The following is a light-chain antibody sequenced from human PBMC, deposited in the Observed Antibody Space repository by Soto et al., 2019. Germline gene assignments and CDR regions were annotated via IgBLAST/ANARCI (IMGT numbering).Light chain of an antibody. J-gene: IGLJ1*01. CDR1: SSDVGGYND. CDR3: SSYTSSTTQYV. Sequence: QSALTQPASVSGSPGQSITISCTGTSSDVGGYNDVSWYQQHPGKAPKVMIYEVSNRPSGVSNRFSGSKSGNTASLTISGLQAEDEADYYCSSYTSSTTQYVFGTGTKLTVL. V-gene: IGLV2-14*01. CDR2: EVS.